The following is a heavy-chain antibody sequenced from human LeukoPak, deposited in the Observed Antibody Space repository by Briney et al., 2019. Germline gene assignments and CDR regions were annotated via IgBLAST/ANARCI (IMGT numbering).Heavy chain of an antibody. CDR1: GYMFTGYY. Sequence: GASVKVSCKASGYMFTGYYMHWVRQAPGQGLEWMGWINPNSGGTNYAQKFQGRVTMTRDTSISTAYMELSRLRSDDTAVYYCAREDIVLMVYASWGQGTLVTVSS. CDR2: INPNSGGT. D-gene: IGHD2-8*01. CDR3: AREDIVLMVYAS. V-gene: IGHV1-2*02. J-gene: IGHJ4*02.